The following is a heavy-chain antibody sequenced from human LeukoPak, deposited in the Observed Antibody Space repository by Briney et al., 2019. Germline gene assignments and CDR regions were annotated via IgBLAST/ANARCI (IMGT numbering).Heavy chain of an antibody. CDR3: ARDCAGCIAAAETMNWFDP. Sequence: GASVKVSCKASGYTFTSYAMNWVRQAPGQGLEWMGWINTNTGNPTYAQGFTGRFVFSLDTPVSTAYLQISSLKAEDTAVYYCARDCAGCIAAAETMNWFDPWGQGTLVTVSS. J-gene: IGHJ5*02. CDR1: GYTFTSYA. D-gene: IGHD6-13*01. V-gene: IGHV7-4-1*02. CDR2: INTNTGNP.